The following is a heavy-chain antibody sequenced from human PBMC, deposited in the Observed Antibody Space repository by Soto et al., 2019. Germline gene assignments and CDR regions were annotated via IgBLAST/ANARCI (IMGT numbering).Heavy chain of an antibody. CDR1: SGSISSGDYY. CDR2: IYYSGII. D-gene: IGHD3-3*01. V-gene: IGHV4-30-4*01. J-gene: IGHJ4*02. Sequence: SETLSRTCTVSSGSISSGDYYWTWIRQPPGKGLEWIGYIYYSGIIYYNPSLKSRVTISVDTSKNQFSLRLSSVTAADTAVYYCARAPFGPNIYFAYWGQGTLVTVSS. CDR3: ARAPFGPNIYFAY.